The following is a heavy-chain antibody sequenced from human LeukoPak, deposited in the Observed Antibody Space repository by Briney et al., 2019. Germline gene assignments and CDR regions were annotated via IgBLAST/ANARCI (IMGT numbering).Heavy chain of an antibody. CDR2: INPNSGGT. CDR3: AGDTAKVTYWFDP. V-gene: IGHV1-2*02. Sequence: GASVKVSYMASGYTFNGYYMQGVRQAPGQGLEWMGWINPNSGGTNYAQKFRGRVTMTRATPSSTAYMELSRLRSDDTAGYYCAGDTAKVTYWFDPWGQGTLVTVSS. CDR1: GYTFNGYY. J-gene: IGHJ5*02. D-gene: IGHD5-18*01.